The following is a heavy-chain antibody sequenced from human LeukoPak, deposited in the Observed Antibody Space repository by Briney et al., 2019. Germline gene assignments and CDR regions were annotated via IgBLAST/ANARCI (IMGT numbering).Heavy chain of an antibody. CDR1: GGSISSSSYY. CDR3: ARLVHSSSWVWFDP. D-gene: IGHD6-6*01. CDR2: IYYSGST. J-gene: IGHJ5*02. V-gene: IGHV4-39*01. Sequence: PSETLSLTCTVSGGSISSSSYYWGWIRQPPGKGLEWIGSIYYSGSTYYNPSLKSRVTISVDTSKNQFSLKLSSVTAADTAVYYCARLVHSSSWVWFDPRGQGTLVTVSS.